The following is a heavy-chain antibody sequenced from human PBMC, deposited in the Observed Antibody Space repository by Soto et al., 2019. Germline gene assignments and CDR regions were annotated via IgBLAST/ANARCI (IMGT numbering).Heavy chain of an antibody. CDR1: EFTFSSYA. V-gene: IGHV3-30*03. CDR3: ERTIPRWSYHYGMDV. CDR2: ISFDGTTE. D-gene: IGHD2-15*01. J-gene: IGHJ6*02. Sequence: HLVDSGGRGVQPGRSLRLSCEASEFTFSSYAMHWVRQAPGRGLEWVALISFDGTTEYYADSVKGRFIISGDNSRSMVYLQMDSLRPDDTAIYYCERTIPRWSYHYGMDVWGQGTKVTVSS.